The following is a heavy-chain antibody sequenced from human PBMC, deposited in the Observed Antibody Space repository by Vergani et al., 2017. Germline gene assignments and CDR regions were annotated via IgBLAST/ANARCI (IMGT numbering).Heavy chain of an antibody. CDR3: AKARDPNCKGGNCYSYYYGLDL. V-gene: IGHV3-23*04. Sequence: QLVESGGGLVQPGGSLRLTCAASEFTFSNYAMNWVRQAPGKGLEWVSGISGSGVSAYYTDSVKGRFTISRDNSKDTLYLQMNSLRVEDTAIYYCAKARDPNCKGGNCYSYYYGLDLWGQGTTVTVSS. CDR2: ISGSGVSA. J-gene: IGHJ6*02. D-gene: IGHD2-21*01. CDR1: EFTFSNYA.